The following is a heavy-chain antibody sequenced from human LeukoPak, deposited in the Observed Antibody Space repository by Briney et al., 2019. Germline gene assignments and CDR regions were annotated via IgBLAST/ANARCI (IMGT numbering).Heavy chain of an antibody. V-gene: IGHV4-30-4*01. CDR1: GGSISSGDYY. CDR3: ASGYSGYGPLNYFDY. CDR2: IYYSGST. Sequence: PSQTLSLTCTVSGGSISSGDYYWSWIRQPPGKGLEWIGYIYYSGSTYYNPSLKSRVTISVDTSKNQFSLKLSSVTAADTAVYYCASGYSGYGPLNYFDYWGQGTLVTVSS. D-gene: IGHD5-12*01. J-gene: IGHJ4*02.